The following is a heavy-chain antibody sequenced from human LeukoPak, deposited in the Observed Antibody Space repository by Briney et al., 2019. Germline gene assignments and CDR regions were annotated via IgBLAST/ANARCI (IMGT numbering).Heavy chain of an antibody. J-gene: IGHJ4*02. D-gene: IGHD6-19*01. CDR3: ARHSSGWYAFDY. CDR2: IYYSGTT. CDR1: GGSISSSTYY. V-gene: IGHV4-39*01. Sequence: SETLSLTCTVSGGSISSSTYYWGWIRQPPGKGLEWIGSIYYSGTTYYNPSLQSRVTISMDTSKNHFSLKLSSMTAADTAVYYCARHSSGWYAFDYWGQGTLVTVSS.